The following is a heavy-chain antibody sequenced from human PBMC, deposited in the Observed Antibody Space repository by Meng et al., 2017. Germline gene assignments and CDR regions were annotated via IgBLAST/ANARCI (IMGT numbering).Heavy chain of an antibody. J-gene: IGHJ4*02. Sequence: GESLKISCAASGFTFSSYAMHWVRQAPGKGLEWVAVISYDGSNKYYADSVKGRFTISRDNSKNTLYLQMNSLRAEDTAVYYCARDWVILAVGTDYWGQGTLVTVSS. V-gene: IGHV3-30*04. CDR1: GFTFSSYA. CDR3: ARDWVILAVGTDY. D-gene: IGHD6-19*01. CDR2: ISYDGSNK.